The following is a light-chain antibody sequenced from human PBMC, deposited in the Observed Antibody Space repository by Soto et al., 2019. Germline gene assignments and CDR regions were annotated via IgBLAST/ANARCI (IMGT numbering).Light chain of an antibody. CDR3: HQLNSYPPT. Sequence: DIQLTQSPSFLSASVGDSVTITCRASQGISSYLAWYQQRPGKAPKLLIYSASTLESGVPSRFSGSGSGTEFTLTISSLRPEDSATYYCHQLNSYPPTFGGGTKVGIK. V-gene: IGKV1-9*01. CDR2: SAS. CDR1: QGISSY. J-gene: IGKJ4*01.